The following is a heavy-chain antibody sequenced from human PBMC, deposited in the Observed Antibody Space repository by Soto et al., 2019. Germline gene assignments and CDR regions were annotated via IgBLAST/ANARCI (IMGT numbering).Heavy chain of an antibody. CDR3: ARDSEMAAHFDY. CDR2: ISYDGSNK. V-gene: IGHV3-30-3*01. J-gene: IGHJ4*02. Sequence: PGGSLRLSCAASGFTFSSYAMHWVRQAPGKGLEWVAVISYDGSNKYYADSVKGRFTISRDNSKNTLYLQMNSLRAEDTAVYYCARDSEMAAHFDYWGQGTLVTVSS. CDR1: GFTFSSYA.